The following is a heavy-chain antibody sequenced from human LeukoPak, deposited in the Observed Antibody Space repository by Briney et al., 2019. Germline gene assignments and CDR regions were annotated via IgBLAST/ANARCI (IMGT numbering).Heavy chain of an antibody. Sequence: SETLSLTCSVYGASITSGRYYWGWMRQAPGKGLEWIGTIHYSGTPTFYNPSLESRVSLFSDTSRNDFSLRLRSVAAADTAVYYCAAGGDDAKAVYWGQGTLVTVSS. CDR3: AAGGDDAKAVY. D-gene: IGHD3-16*01. V-gene: IGHV4-39*02. CDR1: GASITSGRYY. J-gene: IGHJ4*02. CDR2: IHYSGTPT.